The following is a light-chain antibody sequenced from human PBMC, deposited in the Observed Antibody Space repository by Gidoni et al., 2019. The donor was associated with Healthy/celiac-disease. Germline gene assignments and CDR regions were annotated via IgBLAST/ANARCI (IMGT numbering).Light chain of an antibody. CDR1: QSISSY. J-gene: IGKJ4*01. CDR2: AAS. CDR3: QQSYSTLLT. V-gene: IGKV1-39*01. Sequence: DIQMTQSPSSQSASVGDRVTITCRASQSISSYLNWYQQKPGKAPKLLIYAASSLQSGVPSRFSGSGSGTDFTLTISSLQPEDFATYYCQQSYSTLLTFGGGTKVKIK.